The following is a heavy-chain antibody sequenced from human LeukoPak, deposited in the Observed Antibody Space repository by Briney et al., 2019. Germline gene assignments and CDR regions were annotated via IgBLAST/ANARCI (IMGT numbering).Heavy chain of an antibody. D-gene: IGHD5-18*01. Sequence: GGSLRLSCAASGFTFDDYAMHWVRQAPGKGLEWVSLISGDGGSTYYADSVKGRFTISRDNSENSLYLQMNSLRTEDTALYYCAKEIGYSYGYDWFDPWGQGTLVTVSS. V-gene: IGHV3-43*02. CDR1: GFTFDDYA. CDR2: ISGDGGST. CDR3: AKEIGYSYGYDWFDP. J-gene: IGHJ5*02.